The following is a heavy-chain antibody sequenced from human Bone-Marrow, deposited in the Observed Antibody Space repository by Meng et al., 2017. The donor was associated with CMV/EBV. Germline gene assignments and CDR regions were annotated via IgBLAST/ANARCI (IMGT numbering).Heavy chain of an antibody. J-gene: IGHJ4*02. D-gene: IGHD3-22*01. V-gene: IGHV3-9*01. CDR1: GFTFDDYA. Sequence: GGSLRLSCAASGFTFDDYAMHWVRQAPGKGLEWVSGISWNSGSIGYADSVKGRFTISRDNAKNSLYLQMNSLSAEDTALYYCAKGSTMIVVVSTFDYWGQGTLATVSS. CDR3: AKGSTMIVVVSTFDY. CDR2: ISWNSGSI.